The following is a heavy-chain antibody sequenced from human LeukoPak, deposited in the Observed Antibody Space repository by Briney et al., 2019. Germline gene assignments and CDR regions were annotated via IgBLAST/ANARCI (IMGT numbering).Heavy chain of an antibody. D-gene: IGHD1-7*01. Sequence: SETLSLTCTVSGGSISSSSYYWGWIRQPPGTGLEWIGSIYYSGSTYYNPSLKSRVTISVDTSKNQFSLKLSSVTAADTAVYYCASYNWNYGVYFDYWGQGTLVTVSS. J-gene: IGHJ4*02. CDR1: GGSISSSSYY. CDR3: ASYNWNYGVYFDY. V-gene: IGHV4-39*01. CDR2: IYYSGST.